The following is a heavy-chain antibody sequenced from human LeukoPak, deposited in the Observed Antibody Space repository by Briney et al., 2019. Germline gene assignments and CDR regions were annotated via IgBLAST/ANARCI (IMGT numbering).Heavy chain of an antibody. CDR1: GGSFSGYY. D-gene: IGHD3-22*01. Sequence: SETLSLTCAVYGGSFSGYYWSWIRQPPGKGLEWIGEINHSGSTNYNPSLKSRVTISVDTSKNQFSLKLSSVTAADTVVYYCAGSYYDSSGYSTDYWGQGTLVTVSS. J-gene: IGHJ4*02. CDR2: INHSGST. V-gene: IGHV4-34*01. CDR3: AGSYYDSSGYSTDY.